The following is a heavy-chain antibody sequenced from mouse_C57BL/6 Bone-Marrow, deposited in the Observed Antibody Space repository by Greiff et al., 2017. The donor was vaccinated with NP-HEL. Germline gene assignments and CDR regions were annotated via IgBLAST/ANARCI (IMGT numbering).Heavy chain of an antibody. CDR3: ARGVGSFAY. V-gene: IGHV1-72*01. D-gene: IGHD3-1*01. CDR2: IDPNSGGT. CDR1: GYTFTSYW. Sequence: QVHVKQPGAELVKPGASVKLSCKASGYTFTSYWMHWVKQRPGRGLEWIGWIDPNSGGTKYNEKFKSKATLTVDKSSSTAYMQLSSLTSEDSAGYYCARGVGSFAYWGQGTLVTVSA. J-gene: IGHJ3*01.